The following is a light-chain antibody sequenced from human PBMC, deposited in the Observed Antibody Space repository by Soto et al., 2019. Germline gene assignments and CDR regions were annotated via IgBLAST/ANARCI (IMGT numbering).Light chain of an antibody. CDR1: SSNIGAGYD. CDR2: GNS. Sequence: QSVLTQPPSVSGAPGQRVTISCTGSSSNIGAGYDVNWYQQLPGAAPKFLIYGNSNRPSGVPDRFSGSKSVTSASLAITGLQAEDEADYYCQSYDSRLSGYVFGTGTKVTVL. J-gene: IGLJ1*01. CDR3: QSYDSRLSGYV. V-gene: IGLV1-40*01.